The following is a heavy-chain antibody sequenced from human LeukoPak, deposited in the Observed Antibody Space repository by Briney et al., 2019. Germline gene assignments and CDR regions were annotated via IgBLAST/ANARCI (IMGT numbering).Heavy chain of an antibody. Sequence: GGSLRLSCAASGFTFSSYGMHWVRQAPGKGLEWVAVIWYDGSNKYYADSVKGRFTISRDNSKNTLYLQMNSLRAEDTAVYYCARDNRGYSYGVGYFDYWGQGTLVTVSS. CDR2: IWYDGSNK. V-gene: IGHV3-30*19. D-gene: IGHD5-18*01. CDR3: ARDNRGYSYGVGYFDY. J-gene: IGHJ4*02. CDR1: GFTFSSYG.